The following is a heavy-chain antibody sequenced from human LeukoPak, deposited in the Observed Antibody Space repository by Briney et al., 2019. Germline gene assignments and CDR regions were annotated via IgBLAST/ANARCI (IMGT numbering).Heavy chain of an antibody. CDR1: GGSISSGGHS. CDR3: ASSGWYEGGID. Sequence: SETLSLTCAVSGGSISSGGHSWSWIRHSPGKGLEWIGYMYYSGSMYYNPSLKSRVTISLDTSKNQFSLKLSSVTAADTAVYYCASSGWYEGGIDWGQGTLVTVSS. J-gene: IGHJ4*02. D-gene: IGHD6-19*01. V-gene: IGHV4-30-4*07. CDR2: MYYSGSM.